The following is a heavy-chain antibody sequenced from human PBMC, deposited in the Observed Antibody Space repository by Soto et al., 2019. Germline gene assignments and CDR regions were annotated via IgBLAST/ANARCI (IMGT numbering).Heavy chain of an antibody. CDR3: ARQTYCGRDCFDAFEI. J-gene: IGHJ3*02. Sequence: QVQLLESGPGLAKPSETLSLTCTVSGDSIRSSYWSWIRQSPGKGLEWIGSIHYTWNSNFNPSLKSRVTMSVDTSKNQFSLKLSSVTAADTAVYYCARQTYCGRDCFDAFEIWGRGTMVTVSS. CDR2: IHYTWNS. D-gene: IGHD2-21*01. CDR1: GDSIRSSY. V-gene: IGHV4-59*08.